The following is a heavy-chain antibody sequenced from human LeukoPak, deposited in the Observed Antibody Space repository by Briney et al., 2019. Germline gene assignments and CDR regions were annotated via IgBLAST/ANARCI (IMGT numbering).Heavy chain of an antibody. CDR1: GFTFSNFA. J-gene: IGHJ4*02. D-gene: IGHD1-26*01. CDR3: AKEVSGEQTKDYFDY. CDR2: ISENGDGR. V-gene: IGHV3-23*01. Sequence: GGSLRLSCAASGFTFSNFAMTWVRQAPGKGLQWVSAISENGDGRYYADSVKGRFTISRDNSKNTLYLQMNSLRAEDTAVYYCAKEVSGEQTKDYFDYWGQGTLVTVSS.